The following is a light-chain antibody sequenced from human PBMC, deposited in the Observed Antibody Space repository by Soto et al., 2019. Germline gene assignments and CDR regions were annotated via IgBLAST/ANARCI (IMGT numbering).Light chain of an antibody. CDR2: GSS. V-gene: IGKV3-15*01. J-gene: IGKJ5*01. CDR3: QQYNDWPRT. CDR1: QLFSSN. Sequence: EIVMTQSPATLSVSPGESVTLSCRASQLFSSNLAWYQRRPGQAPRLLICGSSTRATGVPPRFSGSASGTEFILTISSLQSEDFGVYYCQQYNDWPRTFGQGTRLEIK.